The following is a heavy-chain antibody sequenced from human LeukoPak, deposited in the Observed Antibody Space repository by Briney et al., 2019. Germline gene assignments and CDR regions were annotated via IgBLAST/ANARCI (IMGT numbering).Heavy chain of an antibody. V-gene: IGHV3-7*01. CDR1: GFTFSSYW. CDR2: IRQDGSEK. CDR3: ARDRGRLLLGPFDY. J-gene: IGHJ4*02. D-gene: IGHD3-22*01. Sequence: GGSLRLSCAASGFTFSSYWMSWVRQAPGKGLEWVANIRQDGSEKYYVDSVKGRFTISRDNAKNSLYLQMNSLRAEDTAVYYCARDRGRLLLGPFDYWGQGTLVTVSS.